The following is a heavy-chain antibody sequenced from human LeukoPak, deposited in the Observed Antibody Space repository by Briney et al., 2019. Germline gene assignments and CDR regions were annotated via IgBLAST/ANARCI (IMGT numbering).Heavy chain of an antibody. CDR2: TYPGESNT. CDR3: ARHVTTSDYESSWFDL. CDR1: GYSFTSYW. D-gene: IGHD3-22*01. Sequence: GESLKISCEASGYSFTSYWIAWVRQMPGKGLEWMGITYPGESNTRYSPSFQGQVTISVDRSIRTVYLQWNSLKASDTAMYYCARHVTTSDYESSWFDLWGQGTLVIVSS. J-gene: IGHJ5*02. V-gene: IGHV5-51*01.